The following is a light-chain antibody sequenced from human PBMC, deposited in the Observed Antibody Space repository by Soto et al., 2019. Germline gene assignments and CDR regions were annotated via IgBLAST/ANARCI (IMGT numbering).Light chain of an antibody. V-gene: IGLV1-51*01. Sequence: QSVLTQPPSVSAAPGQKVTISCSGSNSNIGNSYVSWYQQLPGTAPKLLIYENNKRPSGIPDRFSASKSGTSATLGITGLQTGDEADYYCVTWDSRLSGVVFGGGTKVTVL. CDR3: VTWDSRLSGVV. J-gene: IGLJ2*01. CDR2: ENN. CDR1: NSNIGNSY.